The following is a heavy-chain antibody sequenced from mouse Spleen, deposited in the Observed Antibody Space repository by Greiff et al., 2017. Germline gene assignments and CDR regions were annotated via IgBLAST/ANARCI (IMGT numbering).Heavy chain of an antibody. CDR1: GFTFSSYA. V-gene: IGHV5-9-3*01. D-gene: IGHD1-1*01. CDR3: ARSGITTVVDYYAMDY. Sequence: EVQLVESGGGLVKPGGSLKLSCAASGFTFSSYAMSWVRQTPEKRLEWVATISSGGSYTYYPDSVKGRFTISRDNAKNTLYLQMSSLRSEDTAMYYCARSGITTVVDYYAMDYWGQGTSVTVSS. CDR2: ISSGGSYT. J-gene: IGHJ4*01.